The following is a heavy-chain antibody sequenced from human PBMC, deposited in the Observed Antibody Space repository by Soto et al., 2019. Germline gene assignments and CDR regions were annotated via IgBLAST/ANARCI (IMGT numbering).Heavy chain of an antibody. CDR1: GFTFSTYW. CDR3: ARDLRGSPDI. V-gene: IGHV3-74*01. Sequence: GGSLRLSCAASGFTFSTYWVNWVRQVPGNGLVWVSLINPDGSTTTYADSVKGRFIISRDNTKNTVYLQMNSLRVEDTAVYYCARDLRGSPDIWGQGTLVTVSS. J-gene: IGHJ4*02. CDR2: INPDGSTT. D-gene: IGHD1-26*01.